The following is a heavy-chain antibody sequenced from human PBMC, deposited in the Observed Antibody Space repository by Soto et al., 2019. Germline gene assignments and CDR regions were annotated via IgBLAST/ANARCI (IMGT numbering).Heavy chain of an antibody. Sequence: SETLSLTCTVSGGSISSSSYYWGWIRQPPGKGLEWIGSIYYSGSTYYNPSLKSRVTISVDTSKNQFSLKLSSVTAADTAVYYCARHPRYDILTGLRFDPWGQGTLVTVS. D-gene: IGHD3-9*01. CDR2: IYYSGST. CDR1: GGSISSSSYY. V-gene: IGHV4-39*01. J-gene: IGHJ5*02. CDR3: ARHPRYDILTGLRFDP.